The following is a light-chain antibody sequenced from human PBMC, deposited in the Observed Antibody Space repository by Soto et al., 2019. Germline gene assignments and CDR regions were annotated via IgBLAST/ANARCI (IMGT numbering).Light chain of an antibody. CDR1: SSDVGGSDY. V-gene: IGLV2-11*01. CDR2: DVS. CDR3: TSYAGTSIV. Sequence: QSALTQPRSVSGSPGQSVTISCTGTSSDVGGSDYVSWYLLHPGKAPKLMIYDVSERPSGVPDRFSGSKSGNTASLTVSGLQAEDEADYYCTSYAGTSIVFGTGTKLTVL. J-gene: IGLJ1*01.